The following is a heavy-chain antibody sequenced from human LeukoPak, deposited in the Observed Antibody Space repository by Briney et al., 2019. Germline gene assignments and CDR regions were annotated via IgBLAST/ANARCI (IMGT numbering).Heavy chain of an antibody. CDR1: GFTFSNYG. V-gene: IGHV3-30*02. CDR2: TRYGVRYGASKE. Sequence: GGSLRLSCVASGFTFSNYGIHWVRQAPGKGLEWVAFTRYGVRYGASKEYYAESVKGRFTISRDNSKKSLYLQLNSLKTEDTAVYYCAKSRAPTADPDAFDIWGQGTMVTVSS. CDR3: AKSRAPTADPDAFDI. J-gene: IGHJ3*02. D-gene: IGHD1-14*01.